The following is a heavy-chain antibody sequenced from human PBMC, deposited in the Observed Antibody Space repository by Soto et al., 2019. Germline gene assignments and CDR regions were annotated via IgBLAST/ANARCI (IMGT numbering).Heavy chain of an antibody. CDR3: ARDGTDYGDYNFYDY. CDR2: IIPIFCTA. J-gene: IGHJ4*02. D-gene: IGHD4-17*01. V-gene: IGHV1-69*01. CDR1: GGTFSSYA. Sequence: QVQLVQSGAEVKKPGSSVKVSCKASGGTFSSYAISWVRQAPGQGLEWMGGIIPIFCTANYAQKFQGRVTITADESTRTADMELSSLRSEDTAVYYCARDGTDYGDYNFYDYWGQGTLVTVSS.